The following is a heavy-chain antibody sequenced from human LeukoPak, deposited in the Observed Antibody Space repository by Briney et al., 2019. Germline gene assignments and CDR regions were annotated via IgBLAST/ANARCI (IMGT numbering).Heavy chain of an antibody. Sequence: GGSLRLSCAASGVTFSSYSMNWVRQAPGKGLEWVSSISSSSTFIYYADSLKGRFTISRDNAKNSLYLQMNSLRAEDTAVYYCASYLVGAKRSFDYWGQGTLVTVSS. CDR2: ISSSSTFI. D-gene: IGHD1-26*01. J-gene: IGHJ4*02. V-gene: IGHV3-21*01. CDR1: GVTFSSYS. CDR3: ASYLVGAKRSFDY.